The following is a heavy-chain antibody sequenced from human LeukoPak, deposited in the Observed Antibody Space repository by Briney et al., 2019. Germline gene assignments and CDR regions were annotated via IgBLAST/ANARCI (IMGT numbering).Heavy chain of an antibody. V-gene: IGHV3-66*01. D-gene: IGHD3-22*01. CDR3: AYSSGYYH. CDR2: IYSGGST. Sequence: PGGSLRLSCAASGFTVSSNYMSWVRQAPGKGLEWVSLIYSGGSTYHTDSVKGRFTISRDNSKNTLYLHMSTLRPEDTAVYYCAYSSGYYHWGQGTLVTVSS. CDR1: GFTVSSNY. J-gene: IGHJ1*01.